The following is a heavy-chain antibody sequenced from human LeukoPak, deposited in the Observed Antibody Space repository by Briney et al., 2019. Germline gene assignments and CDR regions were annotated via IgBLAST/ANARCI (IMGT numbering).Heavy chain of an antibody. CDR1: GFAFSSYS. CDR2: ISSSSSTI. V-gene: IGHV3-48*04. J-gene: IGHJ4*02. D-gene: IGHD3/OR15-3a*01. Sequence: GGSLRLSCAASGFAFSSYSMNWVRQAPGKGLEWVSYISSSSSTIYYADSVKGRFTISRDNAKNSLYLQMNSLRAEDTAVYYCANEDWYGDFDYWGQGTLVTVSS. CDR3: ANEDWYGDFDY.